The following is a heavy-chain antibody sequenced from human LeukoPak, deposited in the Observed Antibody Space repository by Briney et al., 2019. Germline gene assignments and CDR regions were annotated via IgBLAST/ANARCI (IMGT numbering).Heavy chain of an antibody. J-gene: IGHJ4*02. CDR1: GYTFTSYG. CDR3: ARVPPSAHQMLSSDY. D-gene: IGHD2-2*01. Sequence: ASVKVSCKAAGYTFTSYGVSWVRQAPGQGLEWLGWISTYTGNTNYAQKFQGRVTMTTDTSTSTGYMELRSLRSDDTAVYYCARVPPSAHQMLSSDYWGQGTQVTVSS. V-gene: IGHV1-18*04. CDR2: ISTYTGNT.